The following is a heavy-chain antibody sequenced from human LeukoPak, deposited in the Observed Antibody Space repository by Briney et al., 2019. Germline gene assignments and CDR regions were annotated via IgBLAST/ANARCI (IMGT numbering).Heavy chain of an antibody. V-gene: IGHV4-4*07. D-gene: IGHD1-7*01. CDR1: GGSISSYY. CDR2: IYTSGST. J-gene: IGHJ5*02. CDR3: ARTGAIGWNYVPGWFDP. Sequence: SETLSLTCTVSGGSISSYYWSWIQQPAGKGLEWIGRIYTSGSTNYNPSLKSRVTMSVDTSKNQFSLKLSSVTAADTAVYYCARTGAIGWNYVPGWFDPWGQGTLVTVSS.